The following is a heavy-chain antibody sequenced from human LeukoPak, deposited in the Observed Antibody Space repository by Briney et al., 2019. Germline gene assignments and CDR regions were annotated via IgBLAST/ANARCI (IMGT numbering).Heavy chain of an antibody. CDR2: ISSSSSMI. V-gene: IGHV3-48*02. Sequence: PGGSLRLSCAASRFTFSSYSMNWVRQAPGKGLEWVSYISSSSSMIYYADSVKGRFTISRDNAKNSLYLQMKSLRDEDTAIYYCARDYGDLPARVPYFDYWGQGTLVTVSS. CDR3: ARDYGDLPARVPYFDY. D-gene: IGHD4-17*01. CDR1: RFTFSSYS. J-gene: IGHJ4*02.